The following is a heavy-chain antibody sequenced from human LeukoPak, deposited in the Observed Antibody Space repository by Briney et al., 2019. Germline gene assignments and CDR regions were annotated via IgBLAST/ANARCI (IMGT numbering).Heavy chain of an antibody. CDR3: ARERLRGNWFDP. J-gene: IGHJ5*02. V-gene: IGHV4-4*07. CDR2: IYTSGST. Sequence: PSETLSLTCTVPGNSISSYYWSWIRQPPGKGLDWIVRIYTSGSTNYNPSLKSRVTISVDTSKNQFSLKLSSVTAADTAVYYCARERLRGNWFDPWGQGTLVTVSP. D-gene: IGHD5-18*01. CDR1: GNSISSYY.